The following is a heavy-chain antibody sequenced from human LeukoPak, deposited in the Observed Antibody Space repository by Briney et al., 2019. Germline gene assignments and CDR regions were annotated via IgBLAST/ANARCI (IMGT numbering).Heavy chain of an antibody. CDR3: ARDPDFWSGYYDFDY. V-gene: IGHV4-39*07. CDR1: GDSITSTSYY. CDR2: ISYTGST. D-gene: IGHD3-3*01. Sequence: PSETLSLTCTVSGDSITSTSYYWGWIRQPPGKGLEWIGSISYTGSTYFNPSLRSRVTISVDTSKNQFSLKLNSATAADTAMYYCARDPDFWSGYYDFDYWGQGTLVTVSS. J-gene: IGHJ4*02.